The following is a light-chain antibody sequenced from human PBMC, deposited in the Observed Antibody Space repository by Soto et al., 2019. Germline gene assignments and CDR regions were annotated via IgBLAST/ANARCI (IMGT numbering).Light chain of an antibody. V-gene: IGLV2-14*01. J-gene: IGLJ3*02. CDR1: TSDVGGYNY. CDR3: KSYTAGTTWV. CDR2: DVS. Sequence: QSALTQPASVSGSPGQTITISCTGTTSDVGGYNYVSWHQQHPGKAPKLLIFDVSNRPSGVSDRFSGSKSGNTASLAISGLQAEDEADYYCKSYTAGTTWVFGGWTKVTVL.